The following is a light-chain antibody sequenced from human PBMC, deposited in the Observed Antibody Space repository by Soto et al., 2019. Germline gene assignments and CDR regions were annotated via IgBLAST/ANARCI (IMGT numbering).Light chain of an antibody. CDR2: DAS. CDR3: KKRSNWPST. Sequence: EIVLTQSPATLSLSPGERATLSCRASQSVSSYLAWYQQKPGQAPRLLIYDASNMATVIPARFSGSGSGTDFTLTISSLEPEDFAVYYCKKRSNWPSTLGGGTKVEIK. CDR1: QSVSSY. J-gene: IGKJ4*01. V-gene: IGKV3-11*01.